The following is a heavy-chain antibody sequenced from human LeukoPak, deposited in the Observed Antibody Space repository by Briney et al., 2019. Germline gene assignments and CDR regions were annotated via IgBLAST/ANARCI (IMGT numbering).Heavy chain of an antibody. Sequence: SETLSLTCTVSGGSISSSSYYWGWIRQPPGKGLEWIGSTYYSGSTYYNPSLKSRVTISVDTSKNQFSLKLSSVTAADTAVYYCARVTGAFYGSGSYSPYNWFDPWGQGTLVTVSS. CDR1: GGSISSSSYY. V-gene: IGHV4-39*07. CDR3: ARVTGAFYGSGSYSPYNWFDP. CDR2: TYYSGST. J-gene: IGHJ5*02. D-gene: IGHD3-10*01.